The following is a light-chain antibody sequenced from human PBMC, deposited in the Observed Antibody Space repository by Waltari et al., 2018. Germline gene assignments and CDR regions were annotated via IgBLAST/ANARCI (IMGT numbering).Light chain of an antibody. V-gene: IGLV1-47*01. Sequence: QSVLTQPPSASGTPGQRVTISCSGGAPNIGVNFVYWYRQLPGTAPKLLLYKNDQRPSGVPDRISGSKSGTSASLVISGLRAEDEADYYCAAWDDRLYTVMFGGGTKLTVL. CDR3: AAWDDRLYTVM. J-gene: IGLJ3*02. CDR1: APNIGVNF. CDR2: KND.